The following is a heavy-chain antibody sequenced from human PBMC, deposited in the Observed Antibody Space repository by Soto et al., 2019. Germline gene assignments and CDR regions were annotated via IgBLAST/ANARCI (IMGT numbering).Heavy chain of an antibody. CDR1: GGTFSSYA. CDR3: ARGMGYCSSTSCYTTAEFYYYYGMDV. CDR2: IIPIFGTA. D-gene: IGHD2-2*02. Sequence: SVKVSCKASGGTFSSYAISWVRQAPGQGLEWMGGIIPIFGTANYAQKFQGRVTITADESTSTAYMELSSLRSEDTAVYYCARGMGYCSSTSCYTTAEFYYYYGMDVWGQGTTVTVSS. V-gene: IGHV1-69*13. J-gene: IGHJ6*02.